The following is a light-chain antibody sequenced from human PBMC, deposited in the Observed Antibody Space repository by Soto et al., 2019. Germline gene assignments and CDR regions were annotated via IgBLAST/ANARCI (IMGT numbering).Light chain of an antibody. CDR3: QKYNSAPLT. CDR2: GAS. V-gene: IGKV1-27*01. J-gene: IGKJ4*01. CDR1: QAIGNF. Sequence: IQMTQSPSSLSASPGDSVTITCRASQAIGNFLAWYQQKPGTVAKLLIYGASTLQSGVPSRFSGSGSETNFTLTIVSLQAEDAASYYCQKYNSAPLTFVGGTKVDIK.